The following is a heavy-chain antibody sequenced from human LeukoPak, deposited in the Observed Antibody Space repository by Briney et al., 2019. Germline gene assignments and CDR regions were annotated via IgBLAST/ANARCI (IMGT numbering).Heavy chain of an antibody. CDR2: IKQDGSEK. J-gene: IGHJ4*02. CDR3: ARVPNYSYSSSWYVDY. V-gene: IGHV3-7*03. D-gene: IGHD6-13*01. CDR1: GFILSSYW. Sequence: PGGSLRLSCAASGFILSSYWMSWVRQAPGKGLEWVANIKQDGSEKYYVDSVKGRFTISRDNAKNSLYLQMNSLRAEDTAVYYCARVPNYSYSSSWYVDYWGQGTLVTVSS.